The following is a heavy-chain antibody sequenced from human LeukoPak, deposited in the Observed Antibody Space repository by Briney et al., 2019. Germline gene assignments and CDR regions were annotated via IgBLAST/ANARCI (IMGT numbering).Heavy chain of an antibody. CDR3: ASNLRQVYYYDSSGANYYYMDV. V-gene: IGHV3-53*01. J-gene: IGHJ6*03. CDR1: GFTVSSNY. D-gene: IGHD3-22*01. CDR2: IYSGGST. Sequence: QPGGSLRLSCAASGFTVSSNYMSWVRQAPGKGLEWVSVIYSGGSTYYADSVKGRFTISRDNSKNTLYLQMNSLRAEDTAVYYCASNLRQVYYYDSSGANYYYMDVWGKGTTVTVSS.